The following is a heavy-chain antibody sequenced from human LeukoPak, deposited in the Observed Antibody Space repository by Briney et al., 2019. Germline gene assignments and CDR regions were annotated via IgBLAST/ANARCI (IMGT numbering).Heavy chain of an antibody. CDR2: INPSGSST. Sequence: ASVKVSCKASGYTFTSYYMHWVRQAPGQGLEWMGIINPSGSSTSYAQKFQGRVTMTRDTSTSTVYMELSSLRSEDTAVYYWAREGSSGWTFDYWGQGTLVTVSS. V-gene: IGHV1-46*01. CDR1: GYTFTSYY. J-gene: IGHJ4*02. D-gene: IGHD6-19*01. CDR3: AREGSSGWTFDY.